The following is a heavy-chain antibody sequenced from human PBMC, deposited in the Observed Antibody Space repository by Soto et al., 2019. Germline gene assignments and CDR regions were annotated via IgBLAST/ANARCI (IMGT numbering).Heavy chain of an antibody. J-gene: IGHJ6*03. CDR1: GYTFTSYD. V-gene: IGHV1-8*01. CDR3: ASEGFEGYYYYYMDV. Sequence: ASVKVSCKASGYTFTSYDINWVRQATGQGLEWMGWMNPNSGNTGYAQKFQGRVTMTRNTSISTAYMELSSLRSEDTAVYYCASEGFEGYYYYYMDVWGKGTTVTVSS. D-gene: IGHD3-9*01. CDR2: MNPNSGNT.